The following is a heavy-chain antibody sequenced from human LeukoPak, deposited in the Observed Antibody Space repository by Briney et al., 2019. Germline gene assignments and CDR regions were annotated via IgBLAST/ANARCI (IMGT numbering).Heavy chain of an antibody. V-gene: IGHV3-48*04. Sequence: GGSLRLSCAASGFTFRRYSINWVRPAPGTGLEWISYISHSSSTIFYADSVKGRFTTSRDNAKNSLYLQVNDLRAEDTAVYYCARVDADGDNSRFCYYMDVWGKGTTVTVSS. CDR3: ARVDADGDNSRFCYYMDV. CDR2: ISHSSSTI. CDR1: GFTFRRYS. D-gene: IGHD5-24*01. J-gene: IGHJ6*03.